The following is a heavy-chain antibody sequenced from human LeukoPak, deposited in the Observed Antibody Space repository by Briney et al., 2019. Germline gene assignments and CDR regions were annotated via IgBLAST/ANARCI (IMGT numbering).Heavy chain of an antibody. J-gene: IGHJ3*02. CDR3: ARDGNWCAFDI. CDR1: GFTFSNYA. D-gene: IGHD2-15*01. CDR2: ISFDGGNK. Sequence: GGSLRLSCAASGFTFSNYAMHWVPQAPGKGLEGVAAISFDGGNKNYADSVKGRFTISRDNSKNTLYLQMNSLRAEDTAMYYCARDGNWCAFDIWGQGTIVTVSS. V-gene: IGHV3-30*04.